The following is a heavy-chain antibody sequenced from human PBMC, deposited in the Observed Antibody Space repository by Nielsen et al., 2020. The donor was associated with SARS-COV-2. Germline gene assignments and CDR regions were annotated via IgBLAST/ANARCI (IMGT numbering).Heavy chain of an antibody. CDR3: ARGEYSYGYYYYGMDV. D-gene: IGHD5-18*01. CDR2: IYYSGST. J-gene: IGHJ6*02. V-gene: IGHV4-59*01. CDR1: GGSISSYY. Sequence: SETLSLTCTVSGGSISSYYLSWIRQPPGKGLEWIGYIYYSGSTNYNPSLKSRVTIPVDTSKNQFSLKLSSVTAADTAVYYCARGEYSYGYYYYGMDVWGQGTTVTVSS.